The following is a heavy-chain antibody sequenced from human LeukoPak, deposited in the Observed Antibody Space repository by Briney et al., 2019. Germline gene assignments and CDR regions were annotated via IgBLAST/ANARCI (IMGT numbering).Heavy chain of an antibody. D-gene: IGHD3-22*01. CDR2: ISYDGINK. J-gene: IGHJ5*02. V-gene: IGHV3-30-3*01. CDR1: GFTFSSYW. CDR3: ARDPLDSSGLMNWFDP. Sequence: GGSLRLSCAASGFTFSSYWMSWVRQAPGKGLGWVAVISYDGINKYYADSVKGRFTISRDNSKNTLYLQMNSLRTEDTAVYYCARDPLDSSGLMNWFDPWGQGTLVTVSS.